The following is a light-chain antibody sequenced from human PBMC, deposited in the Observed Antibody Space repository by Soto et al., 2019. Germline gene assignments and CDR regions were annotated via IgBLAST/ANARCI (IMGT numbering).Light chain of an antibody. CDR2: AAS. J-gene: IGKJ5*01. CDR1: QSVTKNN. CDR3: QQYYDWPIT. V-gene: IGKV3-15*01. Sequence: EIVLTHSPGTLSLSPCERATLSCSTSQSVTKNNLNWYQQKTGQAPRILIYAASTRAAGIPARFSGSGYGTDFNLTISSLQSEDFAIYYCQQYYDWPITFGQGTRLEIK.